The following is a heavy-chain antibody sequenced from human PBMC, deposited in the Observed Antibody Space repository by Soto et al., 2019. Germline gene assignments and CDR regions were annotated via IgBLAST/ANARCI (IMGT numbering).Heavy chain of an antibody. CDR2: ISWDGGST. Sequence: GGSLRLSCAASGFTFDDYTMHWVRQAPGKGLEWVSLISWDGGSTYYADSVKGRFTISRDNSKNSLYLQMNSLRTEDTALYYCAKGQDYDFWSGPPGPDYWGQGTLVTVSS. J-gene: IGHJ4*02. V-gene: IGHV3-43*01. D-gene: IGHD3-3*01. CDR1: GFTFDDYT. CDR3: AKGQDYDFWSGPPGPDY.